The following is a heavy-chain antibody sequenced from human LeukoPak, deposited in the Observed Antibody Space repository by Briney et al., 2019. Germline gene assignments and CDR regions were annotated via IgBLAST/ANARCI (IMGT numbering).Heavy chain of an antibody. D-gene: IGHD2-2*01. J-gene: IGHJ4*02. CDR1: GYTFTGYY. Sequence: ASVKDSSKASGYTFTGYYMNWVRQAPGHGLEWLGWINPNSGDTKYAQKFLGRVTMTSDTSINTGYMALSSLTSDDTAVYYCARKSTFRRTSDFDYGGQGSLVTVSS. V-gene: IGHV1-2*02. CDR2: INPNSGDT. CDR3: ARKSTFRRTSDFDY.